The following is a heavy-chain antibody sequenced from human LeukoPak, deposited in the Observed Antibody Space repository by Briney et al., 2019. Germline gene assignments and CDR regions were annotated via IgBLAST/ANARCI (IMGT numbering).Heavy chain of an antibody. J-gene: IGHJ4*02. CDR1: GFTFGSYA. Sequence: GGSLRLSCAASGFTFGSYAMHWVRQAPGKGLEYVSAISSNGGSTYYADSVKGRFTISRDNSKNTLYLQMGSLRAEDMAVYYCARDGDNSGWYGYYFDYWGQGTLVTVSS. D-gene: IGHD6-19*01. V-gene: IGHV3-64*02. CDR3: ARDGDNSGWYGYYFDY. CDR2: ISSNGGST.